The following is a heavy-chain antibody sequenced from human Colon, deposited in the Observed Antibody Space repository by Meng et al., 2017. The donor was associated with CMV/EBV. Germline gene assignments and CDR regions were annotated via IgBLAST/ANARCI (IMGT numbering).Heavy chain of an antibody. J-gene: IGHJ4*02. Sequence: GESLKISCVGSGYSFSRYWMHWVRQSPEQGLAWISRHSHQGTSTNYADSVKGRFTVSRDNAKNALYLDMTGVRADDTAVYFCARDLLGDNDYLFDLWGQGTLVTVSS. V-gene: IGHV3-74*01. D-gene: IGHD4/OR15-4a*01. CDR1: GYSFSRYW. CDR3: ARDLLGDNDYLFDL. CDR2: HSHQGTST.